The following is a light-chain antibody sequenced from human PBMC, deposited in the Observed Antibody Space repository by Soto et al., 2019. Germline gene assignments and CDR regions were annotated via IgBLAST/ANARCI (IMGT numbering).Light chain of an antibody. CDR1: SSNIGAGYD. Sequence: QSVLTQPPSVSGAPGQRVTISCTGSSSNIGAGYDVHWYQQLPGTAPKVLIYDNNSRPSGVPGRFSGSKSGTSASLAITGLQAEDEADYYCHSYNVSLGGPVFGEGTKRTVL. J-gene: IGLJ2*01. V-gene: IGLV1-40*01. CDR2: DNN. CDR3: HSYNVSLGGPV.